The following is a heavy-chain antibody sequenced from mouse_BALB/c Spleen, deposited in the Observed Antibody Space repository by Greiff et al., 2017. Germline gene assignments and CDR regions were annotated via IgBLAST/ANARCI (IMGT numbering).Heavy chain of an antibody. V-gene: IGHV5-6-5*01. Sequence: EVQLVESGGGLVKPGGSLKLSCAASGFTFSSYAMSWVRQTPEKRLEWVASISSGGSTYYPDSVKGRFTISRDNARNILYLQMSSLRSEDTAMYYCARTLTVVLDYWGQGTSVTVSS. D-gene: IGHD1-1*01. CDR3: ARTLTVVLDY. CDR2: ISSGGST. CDR1: GFTFSSYA. J-gene: IGHJ4*01.